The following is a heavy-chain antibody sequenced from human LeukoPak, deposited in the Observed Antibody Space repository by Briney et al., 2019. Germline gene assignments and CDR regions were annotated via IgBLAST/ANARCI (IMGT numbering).Heavy chain of an antibody. Sequence: SETLSLTCTVSGASISAFHWTWIRQPAGKGLEWVGLIYSSGSTLFNPSLKSRVAMSVDLTKNQLSLKLTSVTAADTAMYYCARKDGDYWGRGTLVTVSS. V-gene: IGHV4-4*07. CDR2: IYSSGST. CDR1: GASISAFH. CDR3: ARKDGDY. J-gene: IGHJ4*02.